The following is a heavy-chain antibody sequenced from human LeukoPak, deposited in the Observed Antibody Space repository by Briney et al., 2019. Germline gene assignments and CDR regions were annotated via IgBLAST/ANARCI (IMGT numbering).Heavy chain of an antibody. J-gene: IGHJ3*02. Sequence: ASVKVSCKVSGYTLTELSMHWVRQAPGKGLEWMGGFDPEDGETIYAQKFQGRVTMTEDTSTDTAYMELSSLRAEDTAVYYCARDLLSCGGDCYSVGAFDIWGQGTMVTVSS. D-gene: IGHD2-21*02. CDR1: GYTLTELS. V-gene: IGHV1-24*01. CDR3: ARDLLSCGGDCYSVGAFDI. CDR2: FDPEDGET.